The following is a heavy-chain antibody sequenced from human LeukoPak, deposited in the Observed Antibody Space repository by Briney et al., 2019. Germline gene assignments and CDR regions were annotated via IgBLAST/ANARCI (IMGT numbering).Heavy chain of an antibody. CDR2: INPNSGGT. J-gene: IGHJ4*02. Sequence: ASVKVSCKASGYTFTGYYMHWMRQAPGQGLEWMGWINPNSGGTNYAQKFQGRVTMTRDTSISTAYMELSRLRSDDTAVYYCARDRGYYDSSGYYYGGDFDYWGQRTLVTVSS. CDR3: ARDRGYYDSSGYYYGGDFDY. V-gene: IGHV1-2*02. D-gene: IGHD3-22*01. CDR1: GYTFTGYY.